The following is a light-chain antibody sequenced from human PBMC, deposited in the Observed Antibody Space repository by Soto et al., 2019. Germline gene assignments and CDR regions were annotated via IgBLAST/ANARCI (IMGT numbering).Light chain of an antibody. CDR3: QQYGSSFWT. CDR2: GAS. Sequence: EIVLTQSPGTLSLSPGERATLSCRASQSLSSTYLAWYQQKPGQAPRLLIYGASSMATGIPDRFSGSGSGTDFTLTISRLEPEDFAVYYCQQYGSSFWTFGQGTKVEIK. J-gene: IGKJ1*01. CDR1: QSLSSTY. V-gene: IGKV3-20*01.